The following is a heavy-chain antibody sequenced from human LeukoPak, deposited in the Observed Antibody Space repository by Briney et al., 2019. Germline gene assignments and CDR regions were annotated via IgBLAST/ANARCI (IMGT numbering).Heavy chain of an antibody. V-gene: IGHV4-31*03. D-gene: IGHD3-10*01. CDR2: IYYSGST. J-gene: IGHJ5*02. CDR1: SASISSGGYY. Sequence: PSQTLSLTCNVSSASISSGGYYWSWIRQHPGKGLEWIGYIYYSGSTYYNPSLKSRVTISLDTSKNHFSLKLSSVTAADTAVYYCARVSAGYGSGTYQYNWFDPWGRGTLVTVSS. CDR3: ARVSAGYGSGTYQYNWFDP.